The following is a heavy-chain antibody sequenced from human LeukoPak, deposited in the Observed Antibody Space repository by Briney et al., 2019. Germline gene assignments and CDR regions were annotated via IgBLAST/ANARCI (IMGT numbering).Heavy chain of an antibody. D-gene: IGHD2-2*01. CDR1: GFTFSNYA. J-gene: IGHJ4*02. CDR3: TRTRGCSSTSCYADY. Sequence: GGSLRLSCAASGFTFSNYAMTGVRQAPVKGLEWVSGISGSGDSTYYADSVKGRFTISRDNSKNTLDLQMNSLRAEDTALYYCTRTRGCSSTSCYADYWGQGTLVTVSS. CDR2: ISGSGDST. V-gene: IGHV3-23*01.